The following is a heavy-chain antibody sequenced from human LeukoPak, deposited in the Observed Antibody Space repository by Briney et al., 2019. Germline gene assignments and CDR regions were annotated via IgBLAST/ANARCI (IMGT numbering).Heavy chain of an antibody. D-gene: IGHD1-1*01. CDR3: VKITSVTGGDC. CDR1: GFTFSAYA. J-gene: IGHJ4*02. V-gene: IGHV3-64D*09. CDR2: ISIDVGRS. Sequence: PGGSLRLSCSSSGFTFSAYAMYWVRQAPGKGLGYVSGISIDVGRSFYADSVKGRFTISRDNSKNTLYLQMSSLRAEDTYIYYCVKITSVTGGDCWGQGTRLTVSS.